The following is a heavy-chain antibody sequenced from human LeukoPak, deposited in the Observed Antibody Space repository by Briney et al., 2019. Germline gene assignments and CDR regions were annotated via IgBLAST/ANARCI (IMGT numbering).Heavy chain of an antibody. D-gene: IGHD6-6*01. V-gene: IGHV5-51*01. Sequence: GESLKISCNVSAYSFANSWIGWVRQMPGKGLEWMGIIYPGDSITRYSPSFQGQVTISADKSTTTAYLQWSRLEASDTAMYYCARHGAIAARGIDYWGQGTLVTVSS. CDR1: AYSFANSW. CDR3: ARHGAIAARGIDY. CDR2: IYPGDSIT. J-gene: IGHJ4*02.